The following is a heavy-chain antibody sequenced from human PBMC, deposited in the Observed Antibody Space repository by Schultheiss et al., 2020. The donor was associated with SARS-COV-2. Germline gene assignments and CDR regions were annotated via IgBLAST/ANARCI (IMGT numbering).Heavy chain of an antibody. CDR3: ARHLHSSSWYWYFDL. Sequence: SETLSLTCTVSGGSISSYYWSWIRQPPGKGLEWIGYIYYSGSTNYNPSLKSRVTMSVDTSKNQFSLKLSSVTAADTAVYYCARHLHSSSWYWYFDLWGRGTLVTVSS. D-gene: IGHD6-13*01. V-gene: IGHV4-59*08. J-gene: IGHJ2*01. CDR1: GGSISSYY. CDR2: IYYSGST.